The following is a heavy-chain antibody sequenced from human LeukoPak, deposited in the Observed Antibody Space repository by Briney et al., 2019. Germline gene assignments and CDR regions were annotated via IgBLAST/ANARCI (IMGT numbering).Heavy chain of an antibody. CDR1: GGSISTYY. CDR2: IYYSGST. J-gene: IGHJ3*02. V-gene: IGHV4-59*01. CDR3: AREYNYYDRSGWDAFEI. Sequence: SETLSLTCTVSGGSISTYYWNWIRQPPGKGLEWIGYIYYSGSTNYNPSLTGRVTISVDTSKNQFSLKLSSVTAADTAVYYCAREYNYYDRSGWDAFEIWGQGTMVTVSS. D-gene: IGHD3-22*01.